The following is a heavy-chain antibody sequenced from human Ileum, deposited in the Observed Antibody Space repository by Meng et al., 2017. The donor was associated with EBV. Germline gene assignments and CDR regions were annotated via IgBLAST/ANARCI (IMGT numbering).Heavy chain of an antibody. D-gene: IGHD3-22*01. CDR1: GGSISRSDW. J-gene: IGHJ4*02. CDR3: ASSDYYRSDY. Sequence: VQPPESGPGLVKPSETMSLTCAVSGGSISRSDWWSWVRQPPGKGLEWIGETSHSGSTNYSPSPKSRVTISLDKSKNQLSLKLNSVTAADTAVYYCASSDYYRSDYWGQGTLVTVSS. V-gene: IGHV4-4*02. CDR2: TSHSGST.